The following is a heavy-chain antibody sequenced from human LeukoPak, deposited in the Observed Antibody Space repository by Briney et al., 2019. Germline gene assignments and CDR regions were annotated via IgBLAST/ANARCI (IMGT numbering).Heavy chain of an antibody. Sequence: GGSLTLFCAASGFTFDDYGMLWLRHAPGKGGVGVSGINWYDGNTVYADSVKGRFTISRDNAKNSLYLKMNSLRAEDTAVYYCARDGVTMVRGVKSPAYYFDCWGQGTLVTVSS. J-gene: IGHJ4*02. D-gene: IGHD3-10*01. CDR2: INWYDGNT. CDR1: GFTFDDYG. CDR3: ARDGVTMVRGVKSPAYYFDC. V-gene: IGHV3-20*04.